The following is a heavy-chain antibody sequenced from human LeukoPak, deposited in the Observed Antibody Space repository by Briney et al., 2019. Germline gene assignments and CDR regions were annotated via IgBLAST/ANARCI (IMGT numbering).Heavy chain of an antibody. CDR1: GGSISSSSYY. J-gene: IGHJ4*02. V-gene: IGHV4-61*02. CDR3: ARVKLGLRYYFDY. D-gene: IGHD4-17*01. CDR2: IYTSGST. Sequence: SETLSLTCTVSGGSISSSSYYWSWIRQPAGKGLEWIGRIYTSGSTNYNPSLKSRVTMSVDTSKNQFSLKLSSVTAADTAVYYCARVKLGLRYYFDYWGQGTLVTVSS.